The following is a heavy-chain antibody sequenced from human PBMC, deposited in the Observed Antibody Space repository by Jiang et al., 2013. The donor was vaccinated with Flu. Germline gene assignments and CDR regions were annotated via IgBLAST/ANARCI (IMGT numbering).Heavy chain of an antibody. CDR2: INPSGGST. CDR3: AADYYDSSGPIYYFDY. D-gene: IGHD3-22*01. V-gene: IGHV1-46*01. Sequence: CKASGYTFTSYYMHWVRQAPGQGLEWMGIINPSGGSTSYAQKFQGRVTMTRDTSTSTVYMELSSLRSEDTAVYYCAADYYDSSGPIYYFDYWGQGTLVTVSS. CDR1: GYTFTSYY. J-gene: IGHJ4*02.